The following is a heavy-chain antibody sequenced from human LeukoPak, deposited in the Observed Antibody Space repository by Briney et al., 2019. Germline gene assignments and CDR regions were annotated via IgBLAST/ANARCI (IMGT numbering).Heavy chain of an antibody. Sequence: GGSLRLSCAASGFTFSSYAMHWVRQAPGKGLEWVAVISYDGSNKYYADSVKGRFTISRDISKDTLYLQMNSLRADDTAVYYCARGDYYDSGGYYGPFDYWGQGTLVTVSS. V-gene: IGHV3-30-3*01. CDR2: ISYDGSNK. CDR3: ARGDYYDSGGYYGPFDY. J-gene: IGHJ4*02. D-gene: IGHD3-22*01. CDR1: GFTFSSYA.